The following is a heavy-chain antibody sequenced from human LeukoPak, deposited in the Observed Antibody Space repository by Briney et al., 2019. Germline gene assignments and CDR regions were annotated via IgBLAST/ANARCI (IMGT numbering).Heavy chain of an antibody. CDR2: IYPGDSDT. Sequence: GESLKISCKGSGYSFTSYWIGWVRQMPGKGLEWMGIIYPGDSDTRYSPSFQGQVTISADKSISTAYLQWSSLKASDTAMYYCARQYSRLLWFGELCDAFDIWGQGTMVTVSS. CDR3: ARQYSRLLWFGELCDAFDI. CDR1: GYSFTSYW. V-gene: IGHV5-51*01. J-gene: IGHJ3*02. D-gene: IGHD3-10*01.